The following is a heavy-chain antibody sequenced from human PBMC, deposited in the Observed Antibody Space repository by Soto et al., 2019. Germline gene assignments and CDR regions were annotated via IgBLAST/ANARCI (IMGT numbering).Heavy chain of an antibody. CDR3: GRARRAHSTSSEIDY. CDR1: GYTFTSHA. Sequence: QVQLVQSGAEVRKPGASVKVSCKASGYTFTSHAMHWVRQAPGQRLEWMAWINVGNGNTKYSQRFQGRVTITRDTSASTAYMELSSLRSEDTAVYYCGRARRAHSTSSEIDYWGQGTLVIVSS. CDR2: INVGNGNT. J-gene: IGHJ4*02. D-gene: IGHD6-6*01. V-gene: IGHV1-3*01.